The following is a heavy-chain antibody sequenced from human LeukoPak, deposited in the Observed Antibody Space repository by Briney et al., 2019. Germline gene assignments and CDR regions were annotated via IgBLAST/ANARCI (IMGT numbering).Heavy chain of an antibody. CDR2: IYYSGST. Sequence: SETLPLTCTVSGGSISSSSYYWGWVRQPPGKGLEWIGSIYYSGSTYYNPSLKSRVTISVDTSKNQFSLKLSSVTAADTAVYYCARGDYDFWSGYSLQNYFDYWGQGTLVTVSS. J-gene: IGHJ4*02. V-gene: IGHV4-39*01. D-gene: IGHD3-3*01. CDR3: ARGDYDFWSGYSLQNYFDY. CDR1: GGSISSSSYY.